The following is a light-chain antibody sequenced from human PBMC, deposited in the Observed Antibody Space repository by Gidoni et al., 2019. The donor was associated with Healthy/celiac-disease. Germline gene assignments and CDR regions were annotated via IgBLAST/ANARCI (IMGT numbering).Light chain of an antibody. J-gene: IGKJ4*01. CDR2: GSS. V-gene: IGKV3-15*01. CDR3: QQYNNWPPFLT. Sequence: EIVMTQSPATLSVSPGERATLPCRASQSVNSNLACYQQKPGQAPRLLIYGSSNRATWIPARFSGSGSGTEFTLTISSMQSEDVAVYYCQQYNNWPPFLTCGGGTKVEIK. CDR1: QSVNSN.